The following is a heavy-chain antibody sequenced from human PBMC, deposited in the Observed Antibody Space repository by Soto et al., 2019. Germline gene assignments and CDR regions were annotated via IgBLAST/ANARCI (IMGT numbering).Heavy chain of an antibody. CDR1: GYIFTNYA. CDR2: VSVHNGNT. Sequence: QVQLVQSGGEVKKPGASVKVSCQASGYIFTNYAISWVRQAPGQGLEWMGWVSVHNGNTKFAQNLQGRVTLTPDTSTNTAYMELWSLTPDDTAVYYCARDSPYNDFWGGVMESYSYNMDVWGQGTTVTVS. V-gene: IGHV1-18*01. D-gene: IGHD3-3*01. J-gene: IGHJ6*02. CDR3: ARDSPYNDFWGGVMESYSYNMDV.